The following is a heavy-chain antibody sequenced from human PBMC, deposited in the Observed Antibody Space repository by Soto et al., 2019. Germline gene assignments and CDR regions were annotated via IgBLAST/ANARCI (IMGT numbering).Heavy chain of an antibody. CDR1: GFTFSSYA. V-gene: IGHV3-23*01. D-gene: IGHD3-3*01. CDR3: AKDHHITIFGVVISPNV. CDR2: ISGSGGST. J-gene: IGHJ6*02. Sequence: GGSLRLSCAASGFTFSSYAMSWVRQAPGKGLEWVSAISGSGGSTYYADSVKGRFTISRDNSKNTLYLQMNSLRAEDTAVYYCAKDHHITIFGVVISPNVWGQGTTVTVSS.